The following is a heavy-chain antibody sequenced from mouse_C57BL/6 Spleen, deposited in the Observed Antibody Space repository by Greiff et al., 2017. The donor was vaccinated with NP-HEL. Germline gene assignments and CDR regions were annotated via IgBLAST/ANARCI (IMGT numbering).Heavy chain of an antibody. V-gene: IGHV1-26*01. D-gene: IGHD5-5*01. CDR2: INPNNGGT. Sequence: EVQLQQSGPELVKPGASVKISCKASGYTFTDYYMNWVKQSHGKSLEWIGDINPNNGGTSYNQKFKGKATLTVDKSSSTAYMELRSLTSEDSAVYYCAREAPYLWFAYWGQGTLVTVSA. CDR1: GYTFTDYY. CDR3: AREAPYLWFAY. J-gene: IGHJ3*01.